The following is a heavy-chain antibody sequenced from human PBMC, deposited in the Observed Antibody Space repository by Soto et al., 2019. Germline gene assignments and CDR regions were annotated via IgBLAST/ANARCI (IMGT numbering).Heavy chain of an antibody. CDR2: IIPIFGTA. Sequence: GPPVKVSCKASGGTFSSYAISWVRQAPGQGLEWMGGIIPIFGTANYAQKFQGRVTITADESTSTAYMELSSLRSEDTAVYYCARHLAAAGIYYYFDYWGQGTLVTVSS. V-gene: IGHV1-69*13. J-gene: IGHJ4*02. D-gene: IGHD6-13*01. CDR1: GGTFSSYA. CDR3: ARHLAAAGIYYYFDY.